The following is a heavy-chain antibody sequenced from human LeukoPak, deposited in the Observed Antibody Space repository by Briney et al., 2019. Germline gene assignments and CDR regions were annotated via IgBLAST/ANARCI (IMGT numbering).Heavy chain of an antibody. V-gene: IGHV4-59*08. CDR3: ARQAYCSSTRCNPFDH. D-gene: IGHD2-2*01. CDR2: IYSSGST. Sequence: PSETLSLTRTVSGGSISGYYWSWIRQPPGKGLEWIGYIYSSGSTNYNPSLKSRVTMSLDTSENHFSLRLSSVTAADTAIYYCARQAYCSSTRCNPFDHWGQGALVTVSS. CDR1: GGSISGYY. J-gene: IGHJ4*02.